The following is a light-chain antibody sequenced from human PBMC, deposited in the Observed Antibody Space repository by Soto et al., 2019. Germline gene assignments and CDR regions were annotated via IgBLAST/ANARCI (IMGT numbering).Light chain of an antibody. CDR3: SSYTSSSTLAYV. CDR2: EVS. J-gene: IGLJ1*01. CDR1: SSDVGGYNY. V-gene: IGLV2-14*01. Sequence: QSALTQPASVSGSPGQSITISCTGTSSDVGGYNYVSWYQQHPGKAPKLMIYEVSNRPSGVSNRFSGSKSGNTASLTISGLQAKDEADYYCSSYTSSSTLAYVFGTGTKLTVL.